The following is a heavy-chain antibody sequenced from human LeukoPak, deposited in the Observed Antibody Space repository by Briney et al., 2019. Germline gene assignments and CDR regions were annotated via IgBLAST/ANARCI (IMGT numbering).Heavy chain of an antibody. D-gene: IGHD3-10*01. CDR1: GFTFSSYG. CDR3: ARDESRGFGGENYFDY. J-gene: IGHJ4*02. V-gene: IGHV3-30*03. Sequence: GGSLRLSCAASGFTFSSYGMHWVRQAPGKGLEWVAVISYDGSNKYYADSVKGRFTISRDNSKNTLYLQMNSLRAEDTAVYYCARDESRGFGGENYFDYWGQGTLATVSS. CDR2: ISYDGSNK.